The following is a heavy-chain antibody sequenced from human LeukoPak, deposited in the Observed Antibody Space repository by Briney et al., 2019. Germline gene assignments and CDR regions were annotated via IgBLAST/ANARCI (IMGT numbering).Heavy chain of an antibody. CDR1: GYSFTSYW. Sequence: GESLKISCQGSGYSFTSYWIGWVRQMPGKGLEWMGIIYPGDSDTRYSPSFQGQVTISGDKSISTAYLQWSSLKASDTALYSCARFYDFWSGHNWFDPWGQGTLVTVSS. CDR2: IYPGDSDT. V-gene: IGHV5-51*01. CDR3: ARFYDFWSGHNWFDP. D-gene: IGHD3-3*01. J-gene: IGHJ5*02.